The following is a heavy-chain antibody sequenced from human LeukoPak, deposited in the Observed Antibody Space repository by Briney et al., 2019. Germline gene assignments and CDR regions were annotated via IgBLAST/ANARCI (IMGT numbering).Heavy chain of an antibody. CDR2: ISAGGDIT. Sequence: GGSLRLSCAASGFSFSTYVMTWVRQAPGKGLEWVSVISAGGDITYYADSVKGRFTISRDNSKNTLYLQMNSLTAEDTAVYYCSKSPRSGADNWFDSWGQGTLVTVSA. CDR3: SKSPRSGADNWFDS. V-gene: IGHV3-23*01. J-gene: IGHJ5*01. CDR1: GFSFSTYV. D-gene: IGHD1-14*01.